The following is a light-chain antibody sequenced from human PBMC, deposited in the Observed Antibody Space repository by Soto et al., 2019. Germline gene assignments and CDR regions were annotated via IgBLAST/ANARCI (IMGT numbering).Light chain of an antibody. CDR3: QQRMSWPLT. Sequence: EIVLTQSPATLSLSRGERATLSCRASQNIGRDLAWYQQTPGQVPRLLIYDVSDRATGIPARFSGSGSGTDFTLTISSLEPEDFAVYFCQQRMSWPLTFGGGTKVESK. V-gene: IGKV3-11*01. CDR1: QNIGRD. J-gene: IGKJ4*01. CDR2: DVS.